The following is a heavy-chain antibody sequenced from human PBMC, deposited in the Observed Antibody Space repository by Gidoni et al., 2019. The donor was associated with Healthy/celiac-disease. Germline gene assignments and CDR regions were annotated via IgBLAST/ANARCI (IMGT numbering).Heavy chain of an antibody. V-gene: IGHV1-24*01. J-gene: IGHJ4*02. CDR1: GYTLTALS. CDR3: ATSTEDYYDSSGYYARDY. D-gene: IGHD3-22*01. CDR2: FDPEDGET. Sequence: QVQLVQSGAEVKKPGASVKVSCKVSGYTLTALSLHWVRQAPGKGLAWMGGFDPEDGETIYEQKFQGRVTMTEDTSTDTAYMELSSLRSEDTAVYYCATSTEDYYDSSGYYARDYWGQGTLVTVSS.